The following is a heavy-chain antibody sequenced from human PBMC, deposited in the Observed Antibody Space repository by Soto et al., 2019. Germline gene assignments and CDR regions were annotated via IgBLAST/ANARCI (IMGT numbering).Heavy chain of an antibody. V-gene: IGHV4-59*01. J-gene: IGHJ4*02. D-gene: IGHD3-16*02. CDR3: ARLMGSYPEFDY. CDR2: IYYSGST. CDR1: GGSISSYY. Sequence: PSETLSLTCTVSGGSISSYYWSWIRQPPGKGLEWIGYIYYSGSTNYNPSLKSRVTISVDTSKNQFSLKLSSVTAADTAVYYCARLMGSYPEFDYWGQGTLVTVSS.